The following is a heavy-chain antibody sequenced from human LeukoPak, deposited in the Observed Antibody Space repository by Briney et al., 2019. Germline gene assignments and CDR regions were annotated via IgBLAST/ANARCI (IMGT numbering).Heavy chain of an antibody. Sequence: GGSLRLSCSASGFPFSSYAMHWVRQAPGKGLEYVSAISDSGGSTYYADSVRGRFTISRDNSKNTLYLKMSSLRAEDTAVYFCVRGYSFGPYGMDVWGQGTTVTVSS. D-gene: IGHD2-15*01. CDR1: GFPFSSYA. V-gene: IGHV3-64D*09. CDR3: VRGYSFGPYGMDV. J-gene: IGHJ6*02. CDR2: ISDSGGST.